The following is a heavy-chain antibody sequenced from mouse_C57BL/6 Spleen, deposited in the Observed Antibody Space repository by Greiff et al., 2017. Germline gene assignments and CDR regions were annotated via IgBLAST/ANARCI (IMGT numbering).Heavy chain of an antibody. CDR3: ARGSSSMAY. Sequence: VQLQQSGAELVKPGASVKISCKASGFAFSSSWMNWVKQRPGKGLEWIGQIYPGDGDPTYNGKFKGKATLTAAKSSSTAYMQLSSLTSEDSAVYYCARGSSSMAYWGQGTSVTVSS. V-gene: IGHV1-80*01. J-gene: IGHJ4*01. CDR1: GFAFSSSW. CDR2: IYPGDGDP. D-gene: IGHD1-1*01.